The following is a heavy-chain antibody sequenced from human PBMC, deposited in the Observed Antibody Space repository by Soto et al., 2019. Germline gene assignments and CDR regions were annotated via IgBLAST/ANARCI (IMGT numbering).Heavy chain of an antibody. V-gene: IGHV4-34*01. CDR2: INHSGST. D-gene: IGHD2-15*01. CDR3: ARVDSFKLRGFDY. J-gene: IGHJ4*02. CDR1: GGSFSGYY. Sequence: SETLSLTCAVYGGSFSGYYWSWIRQPPGKGLEWIGEINHSGSTNYNPSLKSRVTISVDTSKNQFSLKLSSVTAADTAVYYCARVDSFKLRGFDYWGQGTLVTVSS.